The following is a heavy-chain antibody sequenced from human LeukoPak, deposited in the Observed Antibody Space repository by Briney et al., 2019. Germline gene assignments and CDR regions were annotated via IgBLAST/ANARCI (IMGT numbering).Heavy chain of an antibody. CDR2: INTYSGHT. D-gene: IGHD1-14*01. CDR1: GYTFDSYA. CDR3: AREQTSYNNRLAMWLDP. J-gene: IGHJ5*02. Sequence: AASVKVSCKASGYTFDSYAVNWVRQAPGQGLEWMGWINTYSGHTKYTQSVHGRVTVTKDTSTNTIYMELRSLRPDDTAVYFCAREQTSYNNRLAMWLDPWGQGTLVTVSS. V-gene: IGHV1-18*01.